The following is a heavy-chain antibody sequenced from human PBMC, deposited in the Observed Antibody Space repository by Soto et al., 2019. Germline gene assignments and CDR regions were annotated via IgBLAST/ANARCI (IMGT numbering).Heavy chain of an antibody. CDR3: ARDGRSVGVFVVITRLYYYYGMDV. CDR1: GFTFSSYS. D-gene: IGHD3-22*01. Sequence: PGGSLRLSCAASGFTFSSYSMNWVRQAPGKGLEWVSSISSSSSYIYYAASVKGRFTISTHSSQNTLFLQMNSLRAEDTAVYYCARDGRSVGVFVVITRLYYYYGMDVWGQGTTVTISS. V-gene: IGHV3-21*01. J-gene: IGHJ6*02. CDR2: ISSSSSYI.